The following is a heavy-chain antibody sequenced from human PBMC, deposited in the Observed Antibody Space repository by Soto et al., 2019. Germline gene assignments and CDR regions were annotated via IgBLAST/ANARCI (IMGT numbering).Heavy chain of an antibody. J-gene: IGHJ6*02. Sequence: GGSLRLSCSTSGFTFSSYAMHWVRQAPGKGLEYVSAISSNGGSTYYADSVKGRFTISRDNSKNTLYLQMSSLRAEDTAVYYCVKDYSYYDFWSGYYTNYYYYGMDVWGQGTTVTVSS. CDR2: ISSNGGST. CDR1: GFTFSSYA. CDR3: VKDYSYYDFWSGYYTNYYYYGMDV. V-gene: IGHV3-64D*08. D-gene: IGHD3-3*01.